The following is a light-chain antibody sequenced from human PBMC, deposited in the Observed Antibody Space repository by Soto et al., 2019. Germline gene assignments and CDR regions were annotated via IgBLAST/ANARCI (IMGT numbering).Light chain of an antibody. CDR3: QQYGSSPFT. CDR1: QSVSSSY. J-gene: IGKJ3*01. CDR2: AAS. V-gene: IGKV3-20*01. Sequence: EIVLTQSPGTLSLSPGERATLSCRASQSVSSSYLAWYQQKPGQAPRLLIYAASSSATGIPYRFSGSGSGTDFTLTISRLEPEDFAVYYCQQYGSSPFTFGRGTKVDIK.